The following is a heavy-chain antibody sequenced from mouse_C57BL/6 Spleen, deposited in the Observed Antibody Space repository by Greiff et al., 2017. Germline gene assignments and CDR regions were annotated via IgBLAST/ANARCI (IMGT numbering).Heavy chain of an antibody. V-gene: IGHV1-61*01. CDR2: IYPSDSET. Sequence: QVQLQQPGAELVRPGSSVKLSCKASGYTFTSYWMDWVKQRPGQGLEWIGNIYPSDSETHYNQKFKDKATLTVDKSSSTAYMQLSSLTSEDSAVYYCARITTVVATRYFDVWGTGTTVTVSS. J-gene: IGHJ1*03. D-gene: IGHD1-1*01. CDR3: ARITTVVATRYFDV. CDR1: GYTFTSYW.